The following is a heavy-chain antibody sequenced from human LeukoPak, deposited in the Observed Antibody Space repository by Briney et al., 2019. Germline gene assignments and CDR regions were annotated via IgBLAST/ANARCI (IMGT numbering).Heavy chain of an antibody. D-gene: IGHD6-6*01. J-gene: IGHJ4*02. Sequence: GGSLRLSCAASGFTFSTYGMHWVRQAPGKGLEWVAFLRFDGSDPYYADSVKGRFTISRDISKNTLYLEMNTLRPEDTAVYYCAKCRDPYSSSSQFYFDSWGQGTLVTVSS. CDR1: GFTFSTYG. CDR2: LRFDGSDP. V-gene: IGHV3-30*02. CDR3: AKCRDPYSSSSQFYFDS.